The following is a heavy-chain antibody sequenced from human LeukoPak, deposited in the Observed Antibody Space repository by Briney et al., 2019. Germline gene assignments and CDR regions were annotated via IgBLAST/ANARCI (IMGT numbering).Heavy chain of an antibody. V-gene: IGHV1-18*01. Sequence: MGWISAYNCNTNYAQKLQRRVTMTTDTSTSTAYMELRSLRSDDTAVYYCASFSDSSGYSDYWGQGTLVTVSS. CDR3: ASFSDSSGYSDY. CDR2: ISAYNCNT. D-gene: IGHD3-22*01. J-gene: IGHJ4*02.